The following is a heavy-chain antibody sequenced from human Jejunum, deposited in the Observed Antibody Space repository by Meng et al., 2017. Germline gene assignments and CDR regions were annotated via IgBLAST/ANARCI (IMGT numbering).Heavy chain of an antibody. D-gene: IGHD1-26*01. Sequence: VQVGEAGVEVKNAGASVKVACKASGYTFTSFAITWVRQAPGQGLEWMGWINGDNGDTNNQQNVQGRLIMTTDTSTSTAYMELRSLRSDDTAVYYCARTLPHSSGDKRGLDYWGQGTLVTVSS. CDR3: ARTLPHSSGDKRGLDY. V-gene: IGHV1-18*01. CDR2: INGDNGDT. CDR1: GYTFTSFA. J-gene: IGHJ4*02.